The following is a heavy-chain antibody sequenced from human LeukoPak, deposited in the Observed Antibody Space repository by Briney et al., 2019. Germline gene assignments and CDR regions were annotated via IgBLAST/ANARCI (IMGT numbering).Heavy chain of an antibody. CDR2: INHSGST. V-gene: IGHV4-34*01. CDR3: ARRRYYYDGSGWGPNRSYCYYMDV. D-gene: IGHD3-22*01. CDR1: GGSFSGYY. J-gene: IGHJ6*03. Sequence: SETLSLTCAVYGGSFSGYYWSWIRQPPGKGLEWIGEINHSGSTNYNPSLKSRVTISVDTSKNQFSLKLSSVTAADTAVYYCARRRYYYDGSGWGPNRSYCYYMDVWGKGTTVTISS.